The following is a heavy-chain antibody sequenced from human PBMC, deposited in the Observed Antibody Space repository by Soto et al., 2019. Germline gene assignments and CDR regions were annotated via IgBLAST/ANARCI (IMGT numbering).Heavy chain of an antibody. Sequence: SETLSLTCTVSGGSISSADYYWSWIRQPPGKGLEWIGYIYYSGSTYYNPSLKSRVTISVDTSKNQFSLKLSSVTAADTAVYYCARHVGEWGYYYYGMDVWGQGTTVTVSS. D-gene: IGHD1-26*01. CDR2: IYYSGST. CDR1: GGSISSADYY. V-gene: IGHV4-30-4*01. J-gene: IGHJ6*02. CDR3: ARHVGEWGYYYYGMDV.